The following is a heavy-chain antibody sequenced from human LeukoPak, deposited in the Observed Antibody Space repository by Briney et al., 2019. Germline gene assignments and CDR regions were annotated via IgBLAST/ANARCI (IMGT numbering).Heavy chain of an antibody. Sequence: ASVKVSCKASGYTFTGYYMHWVRQAPGQGLEWMGWINPNSGGTNYARKFQGWVTMTRDTSISTAYMELSRLRSDDTAVYYCARSDCSGGSCYSDYWGQGTLVTVSS. CDR1: GYTFTGYY. CDR3: ARSDCSGGSCYSDY. J-gene: IGHJ4*02. CDR2: INPNSGGT. D-gene: IGHD2-15*01. V-gene: IGHV1-2*04.